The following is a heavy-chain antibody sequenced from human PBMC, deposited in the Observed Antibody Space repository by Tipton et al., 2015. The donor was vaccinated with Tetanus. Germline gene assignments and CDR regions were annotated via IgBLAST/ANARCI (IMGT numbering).Heavy chain of an antibody. CDR2: VYTSGRP. J-gene: IGHJ6*02. CDR1: GDSISSGGYF. CDR3: ARQNARDVWQQRQWVNYFYGLDV. Sequence: TLSLTCSVSGDSISSGGYFWAWIRQPPGKGLEWIGSVYTSGRPTFNPSLKSRVKVTVDTSKNQFSLRLDSVTVADTAVYYCARQNARDVWQQRQWVNYFYGLDVWGQGTTVSVSS. D-gene: IGHD1-26*01. V-gene: IGHV4-39*01.